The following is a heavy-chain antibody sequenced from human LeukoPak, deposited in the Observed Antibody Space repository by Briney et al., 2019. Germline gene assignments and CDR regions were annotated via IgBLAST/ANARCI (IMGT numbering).Heavy chain of an antibody. V-gene: IGHV4-38-2*02. CDR2: IYHSGSP. CDR3: ARANAHLTRFGELSGYYFDN. J-gene: IGHJ4*02. D-gene: IGHD3-10*01. Sequence: PSETLSLTCSVSGDSITNHYYWGWLRQPPGKGLEWIGSIYHSGSPYYNPSLKSRVTISVDTSKNQFSLRLSSVTAADTAVYYCARANAHLTRFGELSGYYFDNWGQGTLVTVSS. CDR1: GDSITNHYY.